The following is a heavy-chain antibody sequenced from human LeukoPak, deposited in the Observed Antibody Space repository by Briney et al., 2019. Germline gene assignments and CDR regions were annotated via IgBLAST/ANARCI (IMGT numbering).Heavy chain of an antibody. CDR2: IIPILGVA. J-gene: IGHJ4*02. V-gene: IGHV1-69*04. CDR1: GGTFSSYA. Sequence: SVKVSCKASGGTFSSYAISWVRQAPGQGLEWMGRIIPILGVANYAQKFQGRVTITADKSTSTAYMELSSLRSEDTAVYYCARGLRLGELSLGYWGQGTLVTVSS. D-gene: IGHD3-16*02. CDR3: ARGLRLGELSLGY.